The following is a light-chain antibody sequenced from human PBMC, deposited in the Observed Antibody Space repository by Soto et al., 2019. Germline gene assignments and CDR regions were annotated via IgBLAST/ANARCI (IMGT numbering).Light chain of an antibody. J-gene: IGKJ4*01. CDR2: AAS. CDR3: QQLKSYPLS. CDR1: QDISSY. V-gene: IGKV1-9*01. Sequence: DIQLTQSPSFLSASVGDRVTITCRTSQDISSYLAWYQQKPGKAPQLLISAASTLQSGVPSRFSGSGSVTEFTLTISSLQPEDFATYYFQQLKSYPLSFGGGTKVEI.